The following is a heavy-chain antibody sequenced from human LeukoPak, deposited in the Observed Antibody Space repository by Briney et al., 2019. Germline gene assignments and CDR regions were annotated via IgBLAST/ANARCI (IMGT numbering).Heavy chain of an antibody. J-gene: IGHJ4*02. CDR3: IVLAVTATLGFDY. Sequence: GGSLRLSCAASGFTFSGYSMNWVCQAPGKGLEWVSYISSSSSTIYYADSVKGRFTISRDNAKNSLYLQMNSLRAEDTAVYYCIVLAVTATLGFDYWGQGTLVTVSS. CDR1: GFTFSGYS. D-gene: IGHD6-19*01. V-gene: IGHV3-48*01. CDR2: ISSSSSTI.